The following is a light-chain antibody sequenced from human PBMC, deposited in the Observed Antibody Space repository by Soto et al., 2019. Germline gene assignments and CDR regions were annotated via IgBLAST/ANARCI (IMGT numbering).Light chain of an antibody. CDR3: QQYGDSPPNT. CDR2: GTS. V-gene: IGKV3-20*01. Sequence: EIVLTQSPDTLSLSPGEIATLSCRASQSVGDTYIAWYQHNPGQAPRLFIYGTSTRATGIPDRFSGSASGTDFTLTISGLEPDDFAVYYCQQYGDSPPNTFGQGTKLEIK. CDR1: QSVGDTY. J-gene: IGKJ2*01.